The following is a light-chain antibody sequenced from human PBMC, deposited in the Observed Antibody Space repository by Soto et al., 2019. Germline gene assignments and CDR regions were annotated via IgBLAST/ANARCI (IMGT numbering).Light chain of an antibody. CDR3: SSSTNTNTLVI. CDR1: NSDIGRYKF. J-gene: IGLJ2*01. Sequence: QSALTQPASVSGSPGRSITISCTGTNSDIGRYKFVSWFQQHPGKAPKLMIFEGTNRPSGVSNRFSGSKSGNTASLTISGLQAEDEAIYFCSSSTNTNTLVIFGGGTKLTVL. CDR2: EGT. V-gene: IGLV2-14*01.